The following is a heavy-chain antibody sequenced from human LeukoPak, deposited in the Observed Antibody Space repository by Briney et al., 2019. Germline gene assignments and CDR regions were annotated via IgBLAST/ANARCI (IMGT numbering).Heavy chain of an antibody. CDR1: GGSLSDHY. D-gene: IGHD6-19*01. V-gene: IGHV4-34*01. J-gene: IGHJ4*02. CDR2: INHSGET. Sequence: SETLSLTCAVYGGSLSDHYWSWIRQPPGMGLEWIGEINHSGETKYNPPLKSRVAMSVDTSKNRFSLELRSVTAADTAMYYCARGQWLDNSWGQGTLVTVSS. CDR3: ARGQWLDNS.